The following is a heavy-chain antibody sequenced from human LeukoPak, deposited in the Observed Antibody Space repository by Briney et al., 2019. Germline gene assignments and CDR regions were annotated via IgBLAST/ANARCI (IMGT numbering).Heavy chain of an antibody. CDR1: GFTFSSYA. CDR3: ARVGYDYVWARVRPHYYYYYMDV. D-gene: IGHD3-16*01. CDR2: ISYDGSNK. V-gene: IGHV3-30-3*01. J-gene: IGHJ6*03. Sequence: QPGRSLRLSCAASGFTFSSYAMHWVRQAPGKGLEWVAVISYDGSNKYYADSVKGRFTISRDNAKNSLYLQMNSLRAEDTAVYYCARVGYDYVWARVRPHYYYYYMDVWGKGTTVTVSS.